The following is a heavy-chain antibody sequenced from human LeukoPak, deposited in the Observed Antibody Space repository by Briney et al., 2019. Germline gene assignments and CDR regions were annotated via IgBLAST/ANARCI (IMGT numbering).Heavy chain of an antibody. V-gene: IGHV3-23*01. CDR2: ISGSGNST. CDR1: GFTFSSYG. J-gene: IGHJ4*02. CDR3: VHSSPDY. Sequence: TGGSLRLSCAASGFTFSSYGMSWVRQAPGKGLEWVSAISGSGNSTYYADSVKGRFTISRDNSKNTLYLQMNSLRAEDTAIYCCVHSSPDYWGQGTLVTVSS. D-gene: IGHD6-13*01.